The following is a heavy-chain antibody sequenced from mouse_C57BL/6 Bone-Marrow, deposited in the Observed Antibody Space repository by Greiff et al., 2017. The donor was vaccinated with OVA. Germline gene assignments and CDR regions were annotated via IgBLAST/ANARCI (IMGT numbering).Heavy chain of an antibody. V-gene: IGHV1-81*01. CDR3: ARRLTLYYCAMDY. J-gene: IGHJ4*01. Sequence: VQLQQSGAELARPGASVKLSCKASGYTFTSYGLSWVKQRTGQGLEWIGEIYPRSGNTYYNEKFKGKATLTADKSSSTAYMALRSLTSEDSAVYFCARRLTLYYCAMDYWGQGTSVTVSS. CDR1: GYTFTSYG. D-gene: IGHD2-2*01. CDR2: IYPRSGNT.